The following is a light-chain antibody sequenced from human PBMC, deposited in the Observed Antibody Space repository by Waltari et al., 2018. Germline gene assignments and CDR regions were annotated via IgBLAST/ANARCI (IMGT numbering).Light chain of an antibody. CDR2: EVT. J-gene: IGLJ2*01. CDR1: SSDIGSYNI. CDR3: SSYAGTSTSVL. V-gene: IGLV2-23*02. Sequence: QSALTQPASVSGSPGQSITISCSGTSSDIGSYNIVSWYQQHPGNAPKLLIYEVTERPSGVSDRCSGSKSGNAASLTISGLQAEDDADYYCSSYAGTSTSVLLGGGTKLTVL.